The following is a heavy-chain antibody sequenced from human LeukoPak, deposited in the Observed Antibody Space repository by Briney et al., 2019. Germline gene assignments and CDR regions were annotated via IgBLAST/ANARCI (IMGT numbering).Heavy chain of an antibody. CDR2: IYSGGGRT. J-gene: IGHJ4*02. Sequence: GGSQRLSCAASGFTVSSNYMSWVRQAPGKGLEWVSVIYSGGGRTYYADSVKGRFTISRDNSKNTLYHQMNSLRAEDTAVYYCARDTRLNYDSGSYCLDYWGQGTLVTVSS. D-gene: IGHD3-10*01. V-gene: IGHV3-53*01. CDR1: GFTVSSNY. CDR3: ARDTRLNYDSGSYCLDY.